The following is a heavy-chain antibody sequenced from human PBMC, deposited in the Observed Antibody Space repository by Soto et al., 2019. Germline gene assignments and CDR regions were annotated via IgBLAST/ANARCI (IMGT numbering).Heavy chain of an antibody. CDR3: TRAYRCGGSSYLGEWFNS. CDR1: GGSISSGAYY. CDR2: IYYSGST. Sequence: PSDTLSLTCTVSGGSISSGAYYWSWVRQPPRKGHERIGYIYYSGSTSYNPSLKSRVTISVDTSKNQFSLKLSSVTAADTAVYYFTRAYRCGGSSYLGEWFNSWCEGTL. V-gene: IGHV4-30-4*02. J-gene: IGHJ5*01. D-gene: IGHD2-15*01.